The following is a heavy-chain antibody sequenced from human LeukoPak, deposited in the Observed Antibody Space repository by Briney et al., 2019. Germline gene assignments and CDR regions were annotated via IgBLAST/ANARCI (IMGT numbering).Heavy chain of an antibody. J-gene: IGHJ6*02. V-gene: IGHV4-34*01. D-gene: IGHD3-22*01. CDR2: INDYTGNT. CDR1: GGSFTDYF. CDR3: ARGRIAKIVVVHSFHYGMDV. Sequence: SEALSLTCDVFGGSFTDYFWTWIRQSPGKGLEWIGEINDYTGNTNYNPSLNSRVSISLEKSKNQFSLELRSVTAADTAVYYCARGRIAKIVVVHSFHYGMDVWGQGTTVTVSS.